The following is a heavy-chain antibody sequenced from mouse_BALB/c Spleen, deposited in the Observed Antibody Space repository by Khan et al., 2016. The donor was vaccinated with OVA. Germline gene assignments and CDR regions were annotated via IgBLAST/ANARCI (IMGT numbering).Heavy chain of an antibody. CDR2: IWGGGST. Sequence: QVQMKESGPGLVAPSQSLSITCTVSGFSLSRYSVHWVRQPPGKGLEWLGMIWGGGSTDYNSALKSRLSISKDNSKSQVFLKMNSLQTDDTAMYYCAREFLYYDYDGWFAYWGQGTLVTVSA. V-gene: IGHV2-6-4*01. D-gene: IGHD2-4*01. J-gene: IGHJ3*01. CDR3: AREFLYYDYDGWFAY. CDR1: GFSLSRYS.